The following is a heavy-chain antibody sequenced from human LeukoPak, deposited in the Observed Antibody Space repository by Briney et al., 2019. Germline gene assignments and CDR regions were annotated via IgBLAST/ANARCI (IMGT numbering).Heavy chain of an antibody. CDR3: AKRPKTGFFLDY. D-gene: IGHD1-1*01. CDR1: GFTVSSNY. Sequence: HSGGSLRLSRAASGFTVSSNYLSWVRQAPGKGLEWVSVIYGGVNTVYADSVQGRFTISRDNSKNTLYLQMSSLRAEDTAVYYCAKRPKTGFFLDYWGKGTLVTVSS. V-gene: IGHV3-66*01. J-gene: IGHJ4*02. CDR2: IYGGVNT.